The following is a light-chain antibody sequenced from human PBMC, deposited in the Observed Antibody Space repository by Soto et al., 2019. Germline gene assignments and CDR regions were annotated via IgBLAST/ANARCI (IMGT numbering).Light chain of an antibody. J-gene: IGKJ1*01. CDR1: QSVSSN. CDR3: HQYNNWPLWT. Sequence: EIVMTQSPATLSVSPGERATLSCRASQSVSSNLAWYQQKRGQGPRLLIYGASTRATGIPARFRGSGSGTEFTLTISSLQSEDFAVYYCHQYNNWPLWTFGQGTKVEIK. CDR2: GAS. V-gene: IGKV3-15*01.